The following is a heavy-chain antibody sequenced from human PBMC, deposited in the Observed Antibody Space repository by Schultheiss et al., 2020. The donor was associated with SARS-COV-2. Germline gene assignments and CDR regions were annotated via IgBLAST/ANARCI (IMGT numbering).Heavy chain of an antibody. Sequence: GGSLRLSCATSGFPFQNYAVHWVRQAPGKGLEWVAVISSDGKKKYFADSVKGRITISRDNLKNTVYLQMNSLRGDDTALYFCARDGGVVPVAISWADDWGQGTLVTVSS. CDR2: ISSDGKKK. J-gene: IGHJ4*02. V-gene: IGHV3-30*04. CDR3: ARDGGVVPVAISWADD. CDR1: GFPFQNYA. D-gene: IGHD2-8*02.